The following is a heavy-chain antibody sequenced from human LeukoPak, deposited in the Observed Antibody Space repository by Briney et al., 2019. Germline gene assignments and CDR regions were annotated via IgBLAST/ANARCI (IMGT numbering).Heavy chain of an antibody. CDR2: IYYSGST. CDR1: GGSISSSSDY. D-gene: IGHD3-10*01. V-gene: IGHV4-39*01. Sequence: SETLSLTCTVSGGSISSSSDYWGWIRQPPGKGLEWIGSIYYSGSTYYNPSLKSRVTMSVDTSKIQFSLKLSSVTAADTAVYYCARLYGSGKPYYYHYMDVWGKGTTVTVSS. J-gene: IGHJ6*03. CDR3: ARLYGSGKPYYYHYMDV.